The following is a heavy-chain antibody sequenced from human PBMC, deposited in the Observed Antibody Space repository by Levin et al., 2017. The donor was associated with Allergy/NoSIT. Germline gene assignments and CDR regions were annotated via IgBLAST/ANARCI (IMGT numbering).Heavy chain of an antibody. D-gene: IGHD3-3*01. V-gene: IGHV4-31*03. Sequence: SETLSLTCTVSGGSISSGGYYWSWIRQHPGKGLEWIGYIYYSGSTYYNPSLKSRVTISVDTSKNQFSLKLSSVTAADTAVYYCARDRPYYDFWSGYYSDGSADVWGKGTTVTVSS. CDR1: GGSISSGGYY. CDR3: ARDRPYYDFWSGYYSDGSADV. J-gene: IGHJ6*04. CDR2: IYYSGST.